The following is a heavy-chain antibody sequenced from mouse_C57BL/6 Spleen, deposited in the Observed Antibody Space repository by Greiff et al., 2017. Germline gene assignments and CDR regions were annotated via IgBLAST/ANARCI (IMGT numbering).Heavy chain of an antibody. Sequence: QVHVKQSGAELVRPGASVTLSCKASGYTFTDYEMHWVKQTPVHGLEWIGAIDPETGGTAYNQKFKGKAILTADKSSSTAYMELRSLTSEDSAVYYCTREDLLLRSYAMDYWGQGTSVTVSS. D-gene: IGHD1-1*01. CDR1: GYTFTDYE. V-gene: IGHV1-15*01. CDR3: TREDLLLRSYAMDY. CDR2: IDPETGGT. J-gene: IGHJ4*01.